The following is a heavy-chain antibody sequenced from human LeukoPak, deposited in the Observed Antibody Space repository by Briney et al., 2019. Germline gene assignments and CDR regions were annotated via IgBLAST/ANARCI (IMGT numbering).Heavy chain of an antibody. CDR3: ARDGDTDFDY. V-gene: IGHV3-33*01. J-gene: IGHJ4*02. CDR2: IWYDGSNK. Sequence: GGSLRLSCAASGFTFSSYGMHWVRQAPGKGLEWLAVIWYDGSNKYYADSVKGRFTISRDNSKNTLYLQMNILRAEDTAVYYCARDGDTDFDYWGQGTLVTVSS. D-gene: IGHD5-18*01. CDR1: GFTFSSYG.